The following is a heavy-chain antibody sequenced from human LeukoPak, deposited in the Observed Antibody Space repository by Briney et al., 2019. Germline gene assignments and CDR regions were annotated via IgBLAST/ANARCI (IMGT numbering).Heavy chain of an antibody. CDR3: ARHLDYDFWSGYLGLSDY. V-gene: IGHV3-21*01. CDR1: GFTFSSYS. D-gene: IGHD3-3*01. J-gene: IGHJ4*02. CDR2: ISGSNSYI. Sequence: KSGGSLRLSCAASGFTFSSYSMNWVRQAPGKGLEWVSSISGSNSYIYYADSMKGRFTISRDNAKNSLYLQMNSLRAEDTAVYYCARHLDYDFWSGYLGLSDYWGQGTLVTVSS.